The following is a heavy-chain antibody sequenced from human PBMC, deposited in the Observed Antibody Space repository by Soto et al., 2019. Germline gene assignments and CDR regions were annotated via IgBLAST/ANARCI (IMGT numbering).Heavy chain of an antibody. CDR3: ARVYQWEPVTGMDV. J-gene: IGHJ6*02. CDR2: ISYDGSNK. D-gene: IGHD1-26*01. Sequence: GGSLRLSCAASGFTFSSYAMHWVRQAPGKGLEWVAVISYDGSNKYYADSVKGRFTISRDNSKNTLYLQMNSLRAEDTAVYYCARVYQWEPVTGMDVWGQGTTVTVSS. CDR1: GFTFSSYA. V-gene: IGHV3-30-3*01.